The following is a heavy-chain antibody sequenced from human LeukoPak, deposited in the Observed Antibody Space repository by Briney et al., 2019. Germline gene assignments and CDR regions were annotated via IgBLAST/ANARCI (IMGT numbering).Heavy chain of an antibody. CDR1: GYTFTSYG. V-gene: IGHV1-18*01. CDR3: ARDVLTMVRGVLDY. D-gene: IGHD3-10*01. CDR2: ISVSNANT. Sequence: AASVKVSCKASGYTFTSYGINWVRQAPGQGLEWMGWISVSNANTNYAQKLQGRVTMTTDTSTSTAYMELRSLRSDDTAVYYCARDVLTMVRGVLDYWGQGTLVTVSS. J-gene: IGHJ4*02.